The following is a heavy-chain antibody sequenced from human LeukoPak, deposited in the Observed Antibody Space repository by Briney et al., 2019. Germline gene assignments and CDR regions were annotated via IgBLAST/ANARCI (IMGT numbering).Heavy chain of an antibody. CDR3: AKDFSRFDY. CDR2: ISWNSGSI. D-gene: IGHD2/OR15-2a*01. CDR1: GFTFDDYA. Sequence: PGGSLRLSCAASGFTFDDYAMHWVRQAPGKGLEWVSGISWNSGSIGYADSVKGRFTISRDNSKNTLYLQMNSLRAEDTAVYYCAKDFSRFDYWGQGTLVTVSS. V-gene: IGHV3-9*01. J-gene: IGHJ4*02.